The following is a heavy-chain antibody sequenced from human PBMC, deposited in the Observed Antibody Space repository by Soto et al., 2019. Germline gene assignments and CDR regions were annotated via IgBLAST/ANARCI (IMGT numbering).Heavy chain of an antibody. D-gene: IGHD5-18*01. J-gene: IGHJ4*02. CDR2: IYYSGST. Sequence: PSETLSLTCTVSGDSISTDYLSWIRQPPGKGLEWIGYIYYSGSTNYNPSLKSRVTISVDTSKNQFSLKLSSVTAADTAVYYCARTLYSYGPRFDYWGQGTLVTVSS. V-gene: IGHV4-59*01. CDR3: ARTLYSYGPRFDY. CDR1: GDSISTDY.